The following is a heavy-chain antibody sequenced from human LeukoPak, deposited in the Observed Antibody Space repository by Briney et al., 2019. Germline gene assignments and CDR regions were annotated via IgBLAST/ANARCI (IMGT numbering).Heavy chain of an antibody. CDR2: IFYSGST. CDR3: ARDQVAYYDILTGSSGMNWFAP. D-gene: IGHD3-9*01. CDR1: GGSVSSGSYC. Sequence: SETLSLTCTVSGGSVSSGSYCWSWIRQPPGNGLEWIGDIFYSGSTNYNPSLKSRVTISVDTSKNQYSLKLSSVTAADSAVYYCARDQVAYYDILTGSSGMNWFAPWGQGTLVTVSS. J-gene: IGHJ5*02. V-gene: IGHV4-61*01.